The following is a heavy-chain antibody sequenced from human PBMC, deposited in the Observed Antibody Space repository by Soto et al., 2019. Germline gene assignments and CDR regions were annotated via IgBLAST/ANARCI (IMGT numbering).Heavy chain of an antibody. CDR1: GYTFTSYA. J-gene: IGHJ5*02. Sequence: ASVKVSCKASGYTFTSYAISWVRQAPGQGLEWMGWISADNGKTYYAQKFEGRVTFTTDTVATTVNMELTSLTSEDTAVYYCGRDQSRSGYYVAWIDPWGQGTLVTVSS. CDR2: ISADNGKT. D-gene: IGHD5-12*01. CDR3: GRDQSRSGYYVAWIDP. V-gene: IGHV1-18*01.